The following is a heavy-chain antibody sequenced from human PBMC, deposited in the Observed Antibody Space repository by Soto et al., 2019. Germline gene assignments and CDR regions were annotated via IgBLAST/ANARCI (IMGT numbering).Heavy chain of an antibody. J-gene: IGHJ4*02. CDR2: IYYSGST. V-gene: IGHV4-39*02. Sequence: QLQLQESGPGLVKPSETLSLTCTVSGGSISSSSYYWGWIRQPPGKGLEWIGSIYYSGSTYYNPSLKSRVTISVDTSKNQFSLKLSCVTAADTAVYYCARDRLPGYSSSWRDYWGQGTLVTVSS. CDR3: ARDRLPGYSSSWRDY. D-gene: IGHD6-13*01. CDR1: GGSISSSSYY.